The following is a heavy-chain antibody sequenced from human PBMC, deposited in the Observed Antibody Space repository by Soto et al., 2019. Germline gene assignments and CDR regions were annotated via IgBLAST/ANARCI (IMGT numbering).Heavy chain of an antibody. CDR3: VKDDGGYPSTAPH. CDR1: GITISNYP. Sequence: EVRLVEPGGGLVQPGGSLRLSCAASGITISNYPMSWVRQAPGKGLDWVSGISGSGDTTYYADSAKGRFTISKDISKNSLFLQLESLRVEDSALYFCVKDDGGYPSTAPHWGQGTLVTVSP. J-gene: IGHJ4*02. CDR2: ISGSGDTT. V-gene: IGHV3-23*04. D-gene: IGHD4-17*01.